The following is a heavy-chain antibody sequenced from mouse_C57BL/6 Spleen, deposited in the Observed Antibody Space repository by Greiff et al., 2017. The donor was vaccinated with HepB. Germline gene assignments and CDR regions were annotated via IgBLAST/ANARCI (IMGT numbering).Heavy chain of an antibody. CDR2: IDPETGGT. D-gene: IGHD4-1*01. CDR3: TLLGRRAMDY. J-gene: IGHJ4*01. Sequence: VQLVESGAELVRPGASVTLSCKASGYTFTDYEMHWVKQTPVHGLEWIGAIDPETGGTAYNQKFKGKAILTADKSSSTAYMELRSLTSEDSAVYYCTLLGRRAMDYWGQGTSVTVSS. CDR1: GYTFTDYE. V-gene: IGHV1-15*01.